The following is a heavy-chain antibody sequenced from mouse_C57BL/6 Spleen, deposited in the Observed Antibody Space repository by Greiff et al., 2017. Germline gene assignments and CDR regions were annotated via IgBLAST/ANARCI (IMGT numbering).Heavy chain of an antibody. J-gene: IGHJ1*03. CDR1: GYTFTSYW. V-gene: IGHV1-69*01. CDR2: IDPSDSYT. Sequence: LQQPGAELVMPGASVKLSCKASGYTFTSYWMHWVKQRPGQGLEWIGEIDPSDSYTNYNQKFKGKSTLTVDKSSSTAYMQLSSLPSEYSAVYYCARAPYYYGSSYRYFDVWGTGTTVTVSS. CDR3: ARAPYYYGSSYRYFDV. D-gene: IGHD1-1*01.